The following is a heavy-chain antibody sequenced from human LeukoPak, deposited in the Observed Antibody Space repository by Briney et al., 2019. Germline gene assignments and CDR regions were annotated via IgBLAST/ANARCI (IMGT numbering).Heavy chain of an antibody. CDR1: GGSFSGYY. D-gene: IGHD3-10*01. CDR2: INHSGST. Sequence: PSETLSLTCAVYGGSFSGYYWSWIRQPPGKGLEWIGEINHSGSTNYNPSLKSRVTISVDTSKNQFSPKLSSVTAADTAVYYCASAGSRINWFDPWGQGTLVTVSS. V-gene: IGHV4-34*01. CDR3: ASAGSRINWFDP. J-gene: IGHJ5*02.